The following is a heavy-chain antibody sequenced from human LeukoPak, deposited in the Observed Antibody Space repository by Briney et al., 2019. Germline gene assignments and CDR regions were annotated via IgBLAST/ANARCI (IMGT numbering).Heavy chain of an antibody. Sequence: GESLKISCQGSGYSFTSYWIGWVRQMPGKGLEWMGIIYPGDSDTRYSPSFQGQVTISADKSISTAYLQWSSLKASDTAMYYCARHVHCGGDCYPYYFDYWGQGTLVTVSS. J-gene: IGHJ4*02. D-gene: IGHD2-21*01. CDR2: IYPGDSDT. CDR3: ARHVHCGGDCYPYYFDY. V-gene: IGHV5-51*01. CDR1: GYSFTSYW.